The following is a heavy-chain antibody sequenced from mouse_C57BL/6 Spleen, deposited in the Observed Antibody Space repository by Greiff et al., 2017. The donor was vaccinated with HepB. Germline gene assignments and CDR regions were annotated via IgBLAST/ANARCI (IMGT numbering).Heavy chain of an antibody. CDR3: ARPGAMVTTGYYYAMDY. V-gene: IGHV1-39*01. CDR1: GYSFTDYN. D-gene: IGHD2-2*01. J-gene: IGHJ4*01. CDR2: INPNYGTT. Sequence: EVQLQQSGPELVKPGASVKISCKASGYSFTDYNMNWVKQSNGKSLEWIGVINPNYGTTSYNQKFKGKATLTVDQSSSTAYMQLNSLTSEDSAVYYCARPGAMVTTGYYYAMDYWGQGTSVTVSS.